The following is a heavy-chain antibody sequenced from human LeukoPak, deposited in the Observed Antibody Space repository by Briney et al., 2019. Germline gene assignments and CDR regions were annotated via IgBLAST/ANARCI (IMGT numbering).Heavy chain of an antibody. CDR1: GYTFTGYY. CDR2: INPNSGGT. V-gene: IGHV1-2*02. D-gene: IGHD3-10*01. CDR3: ARDREGYGSGSYRWFDP. Sequence: AASVKVSCKASGYTFTGYYMHWVRQAPGQGLEWMGWINPNSGGTNYAQKFQGRVTMTRDTSISTAYMELSRLRSDGTAVYYCARDREGYGSGSYRWFDPWGQGTLVTVSS. J-gene: IGHJ5*02.